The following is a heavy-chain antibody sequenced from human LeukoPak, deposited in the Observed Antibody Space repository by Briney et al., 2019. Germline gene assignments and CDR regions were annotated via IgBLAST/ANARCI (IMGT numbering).Heavy chain of an antibody. CDR2: IKQDGSEK. J-gene: IGHJ5*02. Sequence: PGGSLRLSCAASGFTFSSYSMNWVRQAPGKGLEWVANIKQDGSEKYYVDSVKGRFTISRDNAKNSLYLQMNSLRAEDTAVYYCARRNDPVGATSLNWFDPWGQGTLVTVSS. CDR3: ARRNDPVGATSLNWFDP. CDR1: GFTFSSYS. V-gene: IGHV3-7*01. D-gene: IGHD1-26*01.